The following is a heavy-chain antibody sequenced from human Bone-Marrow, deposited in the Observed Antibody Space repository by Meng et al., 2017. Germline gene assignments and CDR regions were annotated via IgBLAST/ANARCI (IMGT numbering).Heavy chain of an antibody. D-gene: IGHD6-19*01. CDR2: FHHSGTT. CDR3: AASPGWWRIDS. Sequence: VQRPGSGPGLVKPSGTLSLTCGVPGASVSSGYWWTWVRQPPGKGLEWIGEFHHSGTTNYNPSLRSRVTISVDTSKNQFSLRLTSVTAADTAVYYCAASPGWWRIDSWGQGTLVTVSS. J-gene: IGHJ4*02. V-gene: IGHV4-4*02. CDR1: GASVSSGYW.